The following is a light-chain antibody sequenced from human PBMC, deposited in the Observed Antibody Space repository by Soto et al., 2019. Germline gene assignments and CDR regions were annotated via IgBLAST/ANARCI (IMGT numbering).Light chain of an antibody. Sequence: DIQMTQSPSSVSASVGDRVTITCRASQGISNWLTWYQQKPGKATKVVIYAATSLQSGVPSRFSGSGSGTDFTLTISSLQPEDFATYYCQQGNSFPYTFGQGPKLEIK. CDR2: AAT. J-gene: IGKJ2*01. CDR1: QGISNW. CDR3: QQGNSFPYT. V-gene: IGKV1-12*01.